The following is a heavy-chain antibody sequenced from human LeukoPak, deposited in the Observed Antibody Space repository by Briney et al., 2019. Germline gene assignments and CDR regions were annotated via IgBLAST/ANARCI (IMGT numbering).Heavy chain of an antibody. CDR3: ARGRPRLSRADFWSGYNGGGRGLIDY. Sequence: SETLSLTCTVSGGSISSSSYYWVWLRQPPGRGREWVGSIYYSGSTYYNPSLKSRVTISVDTSKTHFSLQLSSVTAADTAVYYCARGRPRLSRADFWSGYNGGGRGLIDYWGQGTLVTVSS. CDR2: IYYSGST. CDR1: GGSISSSSYY. J-gene: IGHJ4*02. V-gene: IGHV4-39*02. D-gene: IGHD3-3*01.